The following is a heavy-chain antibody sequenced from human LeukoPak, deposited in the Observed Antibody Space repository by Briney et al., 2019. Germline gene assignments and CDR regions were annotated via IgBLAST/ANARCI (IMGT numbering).Heavy chain of an antibody. CDR1: GGSISSSNW. J-gene: IGHJ4*02. CDR3: ARVSSGSYYFDY. D-gene: IGHD1-26*01. V-gene: IGHV4-4*02. CDR2: IYHSGST. Sequence: SETLSLTCAVSGGSISSSNWWSWVRQPPGKGLEWIGEIYHSGSTNYNPSLRSRVTISVDKSKNQFSLKLSSVSAADTAVFYCARVSSGSYYFDYWGQGTLATVSS.